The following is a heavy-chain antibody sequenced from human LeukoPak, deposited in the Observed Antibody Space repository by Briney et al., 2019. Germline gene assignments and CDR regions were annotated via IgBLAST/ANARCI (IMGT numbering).Heavy chain of an antibody. V-gene: IGHV4-59*01. CDR1: GGSISSYY. CDR3: ARANWFSSGGMDV. J-gene: IGHJ6*02. D-gene: IGHD5-18*01. CDR2: IYYSGST. Sequence: PSETLSLTRTVSGGSISSYYWSWIRQPPGKGLEWIGYIYYSGSTNYNPSLKSRVTISVDTSKNQFSLKLSSVTAADTAVYYCARANWFSSGGMDVWGQGTTVTVSS.